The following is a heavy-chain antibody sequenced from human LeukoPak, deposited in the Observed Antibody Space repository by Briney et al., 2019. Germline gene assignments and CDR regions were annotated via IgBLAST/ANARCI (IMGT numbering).Heavy chain of an antibody. CDR1: GFTFGD. V-gene: IGHV3-49*04. Sequence: GALRLSCTGSGFTFGDLTWVRQAPGKGLEWVGFIRSQIYGGTPEYAASVKGRFTISRDDSEGVAYLQMNSLKTEDAAVYYCTRDQTPYYWGQGTLVTVSS. CDR3: TRDQTPYY. CDR2: IRSQIYGGTP. J-gene: IGHJ4*02.